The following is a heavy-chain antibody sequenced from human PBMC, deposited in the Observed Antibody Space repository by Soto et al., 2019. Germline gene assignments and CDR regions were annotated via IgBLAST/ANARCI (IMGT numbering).Heavy chain of an antibody. D-gene: IGHD1-1*01. CDR1: GYACTTYG. CDR2: ISAHNGNT. J-gene: IGHJ4*02. V-gene: IGHV1-18*01. CDR3: ARGRYGDY. Sequence: QVHLVQSGAEVKKPGASVKVSCKGSGYACTTYGITWVRQAPGQGLEWMGWISAHNGNTNYAQKPQGRGTVTRDTSTSPAYMELRSLRSDDTAVYYCARGRYGDYWGQGALVTVSS.